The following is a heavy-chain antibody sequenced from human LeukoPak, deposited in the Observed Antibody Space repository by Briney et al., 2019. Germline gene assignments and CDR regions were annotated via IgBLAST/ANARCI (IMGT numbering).Heavy chain of an antibody. V-gene: IGHV1-18*01. CDR1: GYNFTTYG. CDR3: AREDYGDYVPFDY. D-gene: IGHD4-17*01. Sequence: ASVKVSCKASGYNFTTYGISWVRQAPGQGLEWMGWISAYNGNTNYAQKLQGRVTMTTDTSTSTAYMDLRSLRSDDTAVYYCAREDYGDYVPFDYWGQGTLVTASS. CDR2: ISAYNGNT. J-gene: IGHJ4*02.